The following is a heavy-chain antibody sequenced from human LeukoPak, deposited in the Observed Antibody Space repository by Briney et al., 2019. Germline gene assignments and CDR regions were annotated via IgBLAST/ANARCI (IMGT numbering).Heavy chain of an antibody. CDR1: GFTFISYA. J-gene: IGHJ4*02. V-gene: IGHV3-23*01. D-gene: IGHD4-17*01. Sequence: GGSLRLSCAASGFTFISYAMNWVRQAPGKGLEWVSAISDSGGRTYYADSVKGRFTISRDNSKNTLYLQMNSLRAEDTAVYYCARGPPVTAFDYWGQGTLVTVSS. CDR3: ARGPPVTAFDY. CDR2: ISDSGGRT.